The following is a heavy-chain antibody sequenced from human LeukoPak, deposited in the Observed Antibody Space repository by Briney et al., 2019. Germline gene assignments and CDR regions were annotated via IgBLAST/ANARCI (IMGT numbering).Heavy chain of an antibody. CDR1: GGTFSNYA. CDR2: IIPIFGKA. D-gene: IGHD4-23*01. V-gene: IGHV1-69*13. J-gene: IGHJ4*02. CDR3: ARGGLAEPTVVTPYIF. Sequence: GASVKVSCKASGGTFSNYAINWVRQAPGQGLEWMGGIIPIFGKAKYAQRFQGRVTITADESTRTAYMELSSLRSEDTAVYYCARGGLAEPTVVTPYIFWARAPLVSVSS.